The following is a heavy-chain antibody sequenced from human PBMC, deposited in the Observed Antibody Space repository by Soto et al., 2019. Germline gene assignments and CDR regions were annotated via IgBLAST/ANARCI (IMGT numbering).Heavy chain of an antibody. J-gene: IGHJ6*02. CDR1: GGSISSGGYY. CDR2: IYYSGST. CDR3: ARDHFFGALSYYYGMDV. Sequence: QVQLQESGPGLVKPSQTLSLTCTVSGGSISSGGYYWSWIRQHPGKGREWIGYIYYSGSTYYNPSLKSRVTISVDTSKNQFSLKLSSVTAADTAVYYCARDHFFGALSYYYGMDVWGQGTTVTVSS. V-gene: IGHV4-31*03. D-gene: IGHD3-10*01.